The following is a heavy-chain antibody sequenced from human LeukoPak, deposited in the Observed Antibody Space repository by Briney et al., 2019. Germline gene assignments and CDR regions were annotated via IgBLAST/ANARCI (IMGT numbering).Heavy chain of an antibody. Sequence: PGGSLRLSFTASGFTFGDYAMSWVRQAPGKGLEWVANIKQDGSEKYYVDSVKGRFTISRDNAKNTLYLQMNSLRAEDTAVYYCAKDPPEWGDYWGQGTLVTVSS. CDR3: AKDPPEWGDY. CDR1: GFTFGDYA. J-gene: IGHJ4*02. V-gene: IGHV3-7*01. D-gene: IGHD1-26*01. CDR2: IKQDGSEK.